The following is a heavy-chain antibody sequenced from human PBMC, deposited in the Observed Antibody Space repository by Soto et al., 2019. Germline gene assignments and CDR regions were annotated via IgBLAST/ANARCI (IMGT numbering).Heavy chain of an antibody. D-gene: IGHD2-15*01. CDR3: AKVSLEGSGGGRVRQPFDF. CDR1: GFTFSSYA. V-gene: IGHV3-23*01. CDR2: ISVAGST. Sequence: GGSLRLSCAASGFTFSSYAMSWVRQAPGKGLEWVSGISVAGSTYYADSVKGRLTISRENSKNTLYLQMNSLRAEETAVYYCAKVSLEGSGGGRVRQPFDFWGQGTLVTVSS. J-gene: IGHJ4*02.